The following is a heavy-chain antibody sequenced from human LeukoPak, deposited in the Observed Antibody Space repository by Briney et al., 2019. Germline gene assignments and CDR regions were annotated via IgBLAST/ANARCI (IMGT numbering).Heavy chain of an antibody. Sequence: RASVKVSCKASGGTFSSYAISWVRQAPGQGLEWMGGIIPIFGTANHAQKFQGRVTITTDESTSTAYMELSSLRSEDTAVYYCARSRWLQLRSYYYYYYMDVWGKGTTVTVSS. CDR2: IIPIFGTA. D-gene: IGHD5-24*01. V-gene: IGHV1-69*05. CDR1: GGTFSSYA. J-gene: IGHJ6*03. CDR3: ARSRWLQLRSYYYYYYMDV.